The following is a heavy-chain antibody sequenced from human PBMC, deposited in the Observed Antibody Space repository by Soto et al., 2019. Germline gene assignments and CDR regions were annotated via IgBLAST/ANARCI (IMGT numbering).Heavy chain of an antibody. CDR3: ARPKDGYCSGGSCYLSPFGSAFDI. Sequence: GGSLRLSCAASGFTFSSYAMSWVRQAPGKGLEWVSAISGSGGSTYYADSVKGRFTISRDNSKNTQYLQMNSLRAEDTAVYYCARPKDGYCSGGSCYLSPFGSAFDIWGQGTMVTVSS. CDR1: GFTFSSYA. V-gene: IGHV3-23*01. J-gene: IGHJ3*02. D-gene: IGHD2-15*01. CDR2: ISGSGGST.